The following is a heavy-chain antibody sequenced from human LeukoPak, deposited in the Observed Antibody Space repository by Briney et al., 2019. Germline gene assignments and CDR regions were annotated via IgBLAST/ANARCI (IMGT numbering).Heavy chain of an antibody. D-gene: IGHD1-1*01. Sequence: GGSLRLSCAASGFTFSESWMTWVRRVPGQGLEWVAHINHEGGGIQYVDSVKGRFTISRDNAKGSVYLQMNSLRAEDTAIYHCATYINWVAGDVWGQGTTVIVSS. J-gene: IGHJ6*02. CDR3: ATYINWVAGDV. CDR2: INHEGGGI. CDR1: GFTFSESW. V-gene: IGHV3-7*01.